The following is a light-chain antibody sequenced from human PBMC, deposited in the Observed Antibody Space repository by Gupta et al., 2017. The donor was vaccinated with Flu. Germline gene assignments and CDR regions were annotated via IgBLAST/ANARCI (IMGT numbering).Light chain of an antibody. V-gene: IGLV2-14*01. CDR3: SSYTSSSTLRV. CDR1: SSDVGAYNY. CDR2: EVS. J-gene: IGLJ1*01. Sequence: QSALTQPASVSGSPGQSLTISCTGTSSDVGAYNYVSWYQQHPGKAPQLLIYEVSNRPSGVSNRFSGSKSGNTASLIISGLQAEDEADYYCSSYTSSSTLRVFGTGTKVTVL.